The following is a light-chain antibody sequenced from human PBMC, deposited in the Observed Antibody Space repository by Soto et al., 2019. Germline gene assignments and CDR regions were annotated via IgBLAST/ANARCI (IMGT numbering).Light chain of an antibody. V-gene: IGLV2-14*01. CDR1: SSDAV. Sequence: QSALTQPASVSGSHGRSITISCTGTSSDAVSWYQLHPGKAPKLIIFGVTNRPSGVSNRFSGSKSGNTASLTISGLQAEDEADYYCSSYTNSITCLFGGGTNLTVL. CDR3: SSYTNSITCL. CDR2: GVT. J-gene: IGLJ3*02.